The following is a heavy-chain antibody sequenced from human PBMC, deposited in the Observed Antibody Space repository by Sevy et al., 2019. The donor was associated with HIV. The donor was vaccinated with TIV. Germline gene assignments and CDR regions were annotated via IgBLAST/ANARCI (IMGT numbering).Heavy chain of an antibody. V-gene: IGHV4-34*01. CDR2: INHSGST. CDR1: GGXFSGYY. D-gene: IGHD1-7*01. J-gene: IGHJ6*03. CDR3: ARVLRRTSNYPRTLGMDV. Sequence: SETLSLTCAVYGGXFSGYYWSWIRQPPXKXLEWXXXINHSGSTNYNPSLKSRVTISVDTSKNQFSLKLSSVTAADTAVYYCARVLRRTSNYPRTLGMDVWGKGTTVTVSS.